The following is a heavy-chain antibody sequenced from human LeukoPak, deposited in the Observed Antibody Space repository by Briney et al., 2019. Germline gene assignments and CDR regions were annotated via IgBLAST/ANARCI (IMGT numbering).Heavy chain of an antibody. Sequence: SETLSLSCTVSGDSISSYYWSWIRQPPGKGLEWIGYIYYSGSTNYNPSLKSRVTISVDTSKNQFSLKLSSVTAADTAVYYCARSPSARPLDYWGQGTLVTVSS. J-gene: IGHJ4*02. V-gene: IGHV4-59*01. D-gene: IGHD6-6*01. CDR2: IYYSGST. CDR3: ARSPSARPLDY. CDR1: GDSISSYY.